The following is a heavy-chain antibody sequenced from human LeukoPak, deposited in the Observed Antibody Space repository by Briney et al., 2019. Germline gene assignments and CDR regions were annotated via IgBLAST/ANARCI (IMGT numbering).Heavy chain of an antibody. CDR1: GFTYSSYA. J-gene: IGHJ4*02. CDR2: ISYDGSNK. D-gene: IGHD1-26*01. CDR3: ARRFWEKRVYFDY. V-gene: IGHV3-30*01. Sequence: GGSLRLSCAASGFTYSSYAMHWVRQAPGKGPEWVAVISYDGSNKYYADSVKGRFTISRDNSKNTLYLQMNSLRAEDTAVYYCARRFWEKRVYFDYWGQGTLVTVSS.